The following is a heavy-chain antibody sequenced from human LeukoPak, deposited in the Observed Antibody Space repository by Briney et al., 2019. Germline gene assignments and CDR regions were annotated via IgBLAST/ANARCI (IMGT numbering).Heavy chain of an antibody. Sequence: PGGSLRLSCTASGFTFRTYWMHWVRQAPGKGLVWVSRINSDGSTTNYADSVKGRFTISRDNAKITLYLQMNSLGADDTAVYCCATAGNYRFDNWGLGTLVTVSS. CDR1: GFTFRTYW. J-gene: IGHJ4*02. CDR3: ATAGNYRFDN. CDR2: INSDGSTT. D-gene: IGHD1-7*01. V-gene: IGHV3-74*01.